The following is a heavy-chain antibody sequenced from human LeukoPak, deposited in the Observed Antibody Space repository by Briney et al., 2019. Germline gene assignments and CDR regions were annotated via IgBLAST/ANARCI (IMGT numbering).Heavy chain of an antibody. Sequence: GGALRLSCAASGFTFSDSWMNWVCQAPEKGLEWVADIKCDGSEKYYVDSVKGRLTISRDNAKNSLYLQVNSLRGEDMTVYYCVRGVGSSTSCYVRAFDIWGQGTMVTVSS. CDR3: VRGVGSSTSCYVRAFDI. J-gene: IGHJ3*02. CDR2: IKCDGSEK. CDR1: GFTFSDSW. D-gene: IGHD2-2*01. V-gene: IGHV3-52*01.